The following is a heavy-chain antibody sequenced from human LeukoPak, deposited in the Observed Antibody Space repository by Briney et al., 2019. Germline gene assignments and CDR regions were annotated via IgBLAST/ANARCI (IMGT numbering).Heavy chain of an antibody. D-gene: IGHD5-24*01. V-gene: IGHV1-46*01. Sequence: GASVKVSCKASGYTFTNYYIHWVRQAPGQGLEWMGLINPGGDNTNYAQNFQGRVTMPRDTSASTVYMELSSLRSEDTAIYYCARIRDGYNDAYDIWGQGTVVTVPS. CDR1: GYTFTNYY. J-gene: IGHJ3*02. CDR2: INPGGDNT. CDR3: ARIRDGYNDAYDI.